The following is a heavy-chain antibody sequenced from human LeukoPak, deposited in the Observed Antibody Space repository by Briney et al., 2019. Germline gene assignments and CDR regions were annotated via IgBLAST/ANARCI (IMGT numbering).Heavy chain of an antibody. V-gene: IGHV1-46*01. J-gene: IGHJ5*02. CDR3: ARVDAREPITIFVPTRGNWFDP. CDR1: GYTFTSYY. CDR2: INPSGGST. D-gene: IGHD3-3*01. Sequence: ASVKVSCKASGYTFTSYYMHWVRQAPGQGLEWMGIINPSGGSTSYAQKFQGRVTMTRDTSTSTAYMDLRSLRSDDTAVYYCARVDAREPITIFVPTRGNWFDPWGQGTLVTVSS.